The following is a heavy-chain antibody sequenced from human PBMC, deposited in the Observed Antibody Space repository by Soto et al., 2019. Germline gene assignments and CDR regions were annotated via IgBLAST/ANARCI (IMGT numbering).Heavy chain of an antibody. D-gene: IGHD3-10*02. J-gene: IGHJ6*02. Sequence: PSETLSLTCAVSGGSISSGGYSWSWIRQPPGKGLEWIGYIYHSGSTYYNPSLKSRVTISVDRSKNQFSLKLSSVTAADTAVYYCACSGSYYNAIYGMDVWGQGTTVTVSS. CDR1: GGSISSGGYS. CDR3: ACSGSYYNAIYGMDV. V-gene: IGHV4-30-2*01. CDR2: IYHSGST.